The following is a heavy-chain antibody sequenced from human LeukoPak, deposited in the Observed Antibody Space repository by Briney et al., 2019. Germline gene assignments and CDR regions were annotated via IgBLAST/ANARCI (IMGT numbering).Heavy chain of an antibody. Sequence: GGSLRVSCAASGFTFSSYGMHWVRQAPGKGLEWVAVISYDGSNKYYADSVKGRFTISRDNSKNTLYLQMNSLRAEDTAVYYCAKGGGNYYDSSGYYLNYWGQGTLVTVSS. J-gene: IGHJ4*02. CDR2: ISYDGSNK. D-gene: IGHD3-22*01. CDR1: GFTFSSYG. CDR3: AKGGGNYYDSSGYYLNY. V-gene: IGHV3-30*18.